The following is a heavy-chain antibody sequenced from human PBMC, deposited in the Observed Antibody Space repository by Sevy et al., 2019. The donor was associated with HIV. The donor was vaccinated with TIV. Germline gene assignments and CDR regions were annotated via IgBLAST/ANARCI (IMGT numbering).Heavy chain of an antibody. V-gene: IGHV4-31*03. J-gene: IGHJ5*02. D-gene: IGHD1-26*01. Sequence: SETLSLTCTVSGGSISSGAYYWSWIRQHPGTGLECIGYIYYTGSTYHNPSLSSRVTMSVDTSKNQFSLRLSSVTAAYTAVYYCARNKSRREGEYWFDPWGQGTLVTVSS. CDR1: GGSISSGAYY. CDR3: ARNKSRREGEYWFDP. CDR2: IYYTGST.